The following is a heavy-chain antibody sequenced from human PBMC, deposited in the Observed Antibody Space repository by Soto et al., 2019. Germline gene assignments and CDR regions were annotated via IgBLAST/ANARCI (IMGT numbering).Heavy chain of an antibody. CDR3: ARDIVDSSGYYMTFDY. Sequence: EVQLVESGGGLVKPGGSLRLSCAASGFTFSSYSMNWVRQAPGKGLEWVSSISGSSTYIYYADSVKGRFTITRDNAKNPLYLQMNSLRAEDTAVYYCARDIVDSSGYYMTFDYWGQGTLVTVSS. J-gene: IGHJ4*02. CDR2: ISGSSTYI. D-gene: IGHD3-22*01. CDR1: GFTFSSYS. V-gene: IGHV3-21*01.